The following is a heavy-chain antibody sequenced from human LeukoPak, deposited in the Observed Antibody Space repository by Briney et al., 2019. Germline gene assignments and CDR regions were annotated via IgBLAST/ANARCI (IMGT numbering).Heavy chain of an antibody. CDR3: ARDSVGITGTTGGMDV. CDR2: TYYRSKWYN. CDR1: GDSVSSNSAA. D-gene: IGHD1-14*01. J-gene: IGHJ6*02. Sequence: SQTLSLTCAISGDSVSSNSAAWNWKRQSPSRGFEWLGRTYYRSKWYNDYAVSVKSRITINPDTSKNLFSLQLNSVTPEDTAVYYCARDSVGITGTTGGMDVWGQGTTVTVSS. V-gene: IGHV6-1*01.